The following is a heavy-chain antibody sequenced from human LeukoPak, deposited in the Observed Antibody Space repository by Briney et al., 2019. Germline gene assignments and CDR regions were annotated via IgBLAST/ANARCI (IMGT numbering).Heavy chain of an antibody. Sequence: LXLXXXASXXXFDDYAXHWVRHAPGKGLEWVSGISWNSGSIGYADSVKGRFTISRDNAKNSLYLQMNSLRAEDTALYYCAKAKEDTAMLGNFDYWGQGTLVTVSS. CDR1: XXXFDDYA. CDR3: AKAKEDTAMLGNFDY. D-gene: IGHD5-18*01. CDR2: ISWNSGSI. V-gene: IGHV3-9*01. J-gene: IGHJ4*02.